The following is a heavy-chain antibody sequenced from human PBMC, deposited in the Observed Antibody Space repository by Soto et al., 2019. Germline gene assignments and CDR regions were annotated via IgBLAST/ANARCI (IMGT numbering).Heavy chain of an antibody. J-gene: IGHJ5*02. V-gene: IGHV4-59*01. CDR2: IYYSGST. CDR3: ARHEYSSSWYWFDP. D-gene: IGHD6-13*01. CDR1: GGSISSYY. Sequence: PSETLSLTCTVSGGSISSYYWSWIRQPPGKGLEWIGYIYYSGSTNYNPSLKSRVTISVDTSKNQFSLKLSSVTAADTAVYYCARHEYSSSWYWFDPWGQGTLVTVSS.